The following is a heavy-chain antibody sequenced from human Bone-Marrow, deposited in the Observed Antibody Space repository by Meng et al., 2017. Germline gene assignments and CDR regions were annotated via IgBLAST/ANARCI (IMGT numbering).Heavy chain of an antibody. CDR2: IYYSGST. CDR3: ARDSSLTPQDNWFDP. D-gene: IGHD2-2*01. Sequence: SSYGMHWVRQPPGKGLEWIGSIYYSGSTYYNPSLKSRVTISVDTSKNQFSLKLSSVTAADTAVYYCARDSSLTPQDNWFDPWGQGTLVTVSS. V-gene: IGHV4-39*07. J-gene: IGHJ5*02. CDR1: SSYG.